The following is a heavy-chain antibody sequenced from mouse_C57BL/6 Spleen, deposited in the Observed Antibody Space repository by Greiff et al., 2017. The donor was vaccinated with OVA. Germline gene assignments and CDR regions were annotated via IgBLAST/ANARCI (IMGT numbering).Heavy chain of an antibody. V-gene: IGHV1-15*01. CDR3: TRYGSSYDWFAY. J-gene: IGHJ3*01. CDR1: GYTFTDYE. CDR2: IDPETGGT. Sequence: QVQLKESGAELVRPGASVTLSCKASGYTFTDYEMHWVKQTPVHGLEWIGAIDPETGGTAYNQKFKGKAILTADKSSSTAYMALRSLTSEDSAVYYCTRYGSSYDWFAYWGQGTLVTVSA. D-gene: IGHD1-1*01.